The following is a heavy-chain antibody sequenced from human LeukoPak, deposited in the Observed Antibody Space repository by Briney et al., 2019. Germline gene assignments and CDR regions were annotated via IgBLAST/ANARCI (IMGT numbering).Heavy chain of an antibody. V-gene: IGHV4-38-2*02. CDR1: GYSISSGYN. Sequence: SETLSLTCSVSGYSISSGYNWGWIRPPPGKGLEWIGTIYHSGNTYYNPSLKSRVTMSLDTSKNQFSLNLSSVTAADTAMYYCARVLGQVNFCGVSPANWFDPWGQGTLVIVSS. CDR2: IYHSGNT. J-gene: IGHJ5*02. CDR3: ARVLGQVNFCGVSPANWFDP. D-gene: IGHD2-21*01.